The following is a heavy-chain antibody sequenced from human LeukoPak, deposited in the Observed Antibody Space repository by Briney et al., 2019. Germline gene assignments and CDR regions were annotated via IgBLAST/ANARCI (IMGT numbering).Heavy chain of an antibody. D-gene: IGHD3-3*01. CDR3: ARGGSNYDSWNGYYGSYNYMDV. J-gene: IGHJ6*03. CDR2: MNPNSGNT. V-gene: IGHV1-8*01. CDR1: GYTFTKYD. Sequence: HGASVKVSCKASGYTFTKYDIYWVRQAAGQGLEWMGWMNPNSGNTGYPPKFQGRVTMTRDTSISIAYLELSSLKSEDTAVYFCARGGSNYDSWNGYYGSYNYMDVWGKGTTVTVSS.